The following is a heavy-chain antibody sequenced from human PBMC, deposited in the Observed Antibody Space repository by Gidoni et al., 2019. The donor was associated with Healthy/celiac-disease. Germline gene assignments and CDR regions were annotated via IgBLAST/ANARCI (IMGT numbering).Heavy chain of an antibody. J-gene: IGHJ4*02. CDR1: GGSFSGYY. D-gene: IGHD4-17*01. CDR3: AREFRLRSPVKKYYFDY. V-gene: IGHV4-34*01. Sequence: QVQLQQWGAGLLKPSEPLSLTCAVYGGSFSGYYCSWIRQPPGKGLEWIGEINHSGSTNYNPSLKSRVTISVDTSKNQFSLKLSSVTAADTAVYYCAREFRLRSPVKKYYFDYWGQGTLVTVSS. CDR2: INHSGST.